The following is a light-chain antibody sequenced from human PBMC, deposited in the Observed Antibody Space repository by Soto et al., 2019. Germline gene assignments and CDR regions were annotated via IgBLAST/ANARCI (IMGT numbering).Light chain of an antibody. J-gene: IGLJ2*01. V-gene: IGLV1-51*01. CDR1: SCNIGSTY. CDR2: DNN. Sequence: QSVLTQPPSVSAAPGQKVTISCSGSSCNIGSTYFSWYQQLPGTAPKLLIYDNNKRPSGIPDRFSGSKSDTSATLGITGLQTGDEADYYCGTWDTSLSAGVSGGGTKLTVL. CDR3: GTWDTSLSAGV.